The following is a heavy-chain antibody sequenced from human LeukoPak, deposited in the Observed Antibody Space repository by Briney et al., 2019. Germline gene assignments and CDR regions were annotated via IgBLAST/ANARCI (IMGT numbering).Heavy chain of an antibody. CDR2: INPSGGST. V-gene: IGHV1-46*01. CDR1: GGTFSSYA. CDR3: ARAVYSSGWYPDN. D-gene: IGHD6-19*01. J-gene: IGHJ4*02. Sequence: ASVKVSCKASGGTFSSYAISWVRQAPGQGLEWMGIINPSGGSTSYAQKFQGRVTMTRDTSTSTVYMELSSLRSEDAAVYYCARAVYSSGWYPDNWGQGTLVTVSS.